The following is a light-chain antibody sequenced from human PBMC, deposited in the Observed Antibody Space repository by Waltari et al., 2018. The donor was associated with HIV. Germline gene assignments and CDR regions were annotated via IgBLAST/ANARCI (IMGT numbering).Light chain of an antibody. CDR1: QSVSSN. V-gene: IGKV3-15*01. CDR3: QQYNDWRRVT. Sequence: EIVMTQSPATLSVSPGESATLSCRASQSVSSNLAWSQQKPGQAPRLLIYGASTRATGIPARFSGSGSGTEFTLTISSLQSEDFAVYYCQQYNDWRRVTFGQGTKVEIQ. J-gene: IGKJ1*01. CDR2: GAS.